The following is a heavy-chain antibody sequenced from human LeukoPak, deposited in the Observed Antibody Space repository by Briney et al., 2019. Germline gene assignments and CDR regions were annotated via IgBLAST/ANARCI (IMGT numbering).Heavy chain of an antibody. V-gene: IGHV1-18*01. D-gene: IGHD3-10*01. CDR3: ARSLVRAVIQVASDY. CDR2: ISTYNGNT. J-gene: IGHJ4*02. CDR1: GYTYSDYG. Sequence: ASVKVSCKAPGYTYSDYGISWVRQAPGQGLEWMGWISTYNGNTIYAEKLQGRVTMTTDTSTSTAYMELRSLRSDDTAVYYCARSLVRAVIQVASDYWGQGTLVTVSS.